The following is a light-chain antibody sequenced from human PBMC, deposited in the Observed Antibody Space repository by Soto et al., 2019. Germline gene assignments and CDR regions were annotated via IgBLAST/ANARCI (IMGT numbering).Light chain of an antibody. CDR1: QSISSW. V-gene: IGKV1-5*03. J-gene: IGKJ1*01. CDR3: QQYNSYWT. Sequence: DIQMTQSTYTLSASVGDRVTITCRASQSISSWLAWYQQKPGKAPKLLIYKASSLESGVPSRFSGSGSGTEFTLTISSLQPDDFATYYCQQYNSYWTFGQGTKVDIK. CDR2: KAS.